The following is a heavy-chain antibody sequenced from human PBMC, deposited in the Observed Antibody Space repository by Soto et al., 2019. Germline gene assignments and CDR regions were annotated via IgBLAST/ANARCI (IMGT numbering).Heavy chain of an antibody. V-gene: IGHV1-8*01. CDR1: GYTFTSYD. Sequence: QVQLVQSGAEVKKPGASVKVSCKASGYTFTSYDINWVRQATGQGLEWMGWMNPNSGNTAYAQKFQGRVTMTRNPSIDTAYMELSSLGSEATAVYYCAREREKRGFDPWGQGTLVTVSS. D-gene: IGHD1-26*01. J-gene: IGHJ5*02. CDR3: AREREKRGFDP. CDR2: MNPNSGNT.